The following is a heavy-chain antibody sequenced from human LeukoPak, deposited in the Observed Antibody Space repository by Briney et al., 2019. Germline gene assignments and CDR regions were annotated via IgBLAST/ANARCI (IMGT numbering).Heavy chain of an antibody. CDR3: ARDNGAAAGN. V-gene: IGHV3-53*01. J-gene: IGHJ4*02. Sequence: TGGSPRLSCAASGFTVSNNYMSWVRQAPGKGLEWVSVIYSGGITFYSDSVKGRFTISRDNSKNTLYLQMNSLRAEDTAVYYCARDNGAAAGNWGQGTLVSVSS. CDR1: GFTVSNNY. D-gene: IGHD6-13*01. CDR2: IYSGGIT.